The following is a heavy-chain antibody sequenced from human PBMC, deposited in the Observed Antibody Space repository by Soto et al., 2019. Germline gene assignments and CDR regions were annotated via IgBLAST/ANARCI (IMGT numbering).Heavy chain of an antibody. D-gene: IGHD3-3*01. CDR3: SRLEWLSLADRFDP. CDR2: IYPGDSDT. V-gene: IGHV5-51*01. Sequence: GESLKISCTGSGYNFSTYWIAWVRQLPGKGLEWMGIIYPGDSDTRYSPSFQGQVTISADTSTKTAYLQWSSLKASDTAIYYCSRLEWLSLADRFDPWGQGSLVTVSS. J-gene: IGHJ5*02. CDR1: GYNFSTYW.